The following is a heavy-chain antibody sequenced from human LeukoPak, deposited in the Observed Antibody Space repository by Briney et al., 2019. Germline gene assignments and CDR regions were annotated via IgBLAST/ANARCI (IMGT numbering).Heavy chain of an antibody. V-gene: IGHV3-64D*09. J-gene: IGHJ6*02. CDR2: TSDSGGST. CDR3: VRGYSFGPYGMDV. CDR1: GFPFSSYA. D-gene: IGHD2-15*01. Sequence: GGSLRLSCSASGFPFSSYAMHWVRQAPGKGLEYVSATSDSGGSTYYADSVKGRFTISRDNSKNTLYLQMSSLRAEDTAVYFCVRGYSFGPYGMDVWGQGTTVTVSS.